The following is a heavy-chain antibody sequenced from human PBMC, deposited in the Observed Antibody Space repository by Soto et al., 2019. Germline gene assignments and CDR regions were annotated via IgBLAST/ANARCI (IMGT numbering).Heavy chain of an antibody. D-gene: IGHD4-17*01. J-gene: IGHJ4*02. V-gene: IGHV4-59*08. CDR1: GGSISSYY. Sequence: SETLSLTCTVSGGSISSYYWSWIRQPPGKGLEWIGYIYYSGSTNYNPSLKSRVTISVDTSKNQFSLKLSSVTAADTAVYYCARLRGPVTKYYFDYWGQGTLVTVSS. CDR3: ARLRGPVTKYYFDY. CDR2: IYYSGST.